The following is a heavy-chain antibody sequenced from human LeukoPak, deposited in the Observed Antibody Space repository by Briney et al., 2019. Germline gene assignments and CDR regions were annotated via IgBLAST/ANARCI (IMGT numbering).Heavy chain of an antibody. Sequence: GGSLRLSCAGSGFTFSNSILSWVRQAPGKGLEWVSVILTAGKTYYADSVKGRFTISRDDSKNMVYLQMNSLRAEDTAVYFCAREGYSSGWFRLWGQGTLVTVSS. CDR2: ILTAGKT. V-gene: IGHV3-53*01. J-gene: IGHJ4*02. D-gene: IGHD6-19*01. CDR3: AREGYSSGWFRL. CDR1: GFTFSNSI.